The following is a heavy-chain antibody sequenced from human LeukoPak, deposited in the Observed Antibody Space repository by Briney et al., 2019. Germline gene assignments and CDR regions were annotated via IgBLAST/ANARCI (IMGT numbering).Heavy chain of an antibody. CDR3: AKCSLQGSTSCYNSAFDI. V-gene: IGHV3-23*01. CDR2: ISGSGGGT. D-gene: IGHD2-2*02. CDR1: GFTFSSYN. Sequence: QPGGSLRLSCAASGFTFSSYNMHWVRLAPGKGLEWVSSISGSGGGTYYADSVKGRFTISRDNSKNTLYLQMNSLRADDTAVYYCAKCSLQGSTSCYNSAFDIWGQGTMVTVSS. J-gene: IGHJ3*02.